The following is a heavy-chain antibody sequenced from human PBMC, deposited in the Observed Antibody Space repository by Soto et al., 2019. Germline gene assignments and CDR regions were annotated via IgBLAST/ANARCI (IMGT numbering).Heavy chain of an antibody. Sequence: EVQLLESGGGLVQPGGSLRLSSAATGFTFSSYAMSWFRQAPGKGQEWVSAISGSGGSTYYADSVKGRFTISRDNSKNTLYLQMNSLRAGDTAVYYCAKQPDTAMVRFDYRGHETIVTVSS. CDR3: AKQPDTAMVRFDY. CDR1: GFTFSSYA. CDR2: ISGSGGST. J-gene: IGHJ4*01. D-gene: IGHD5-18*01. V-gene: IGHV3-23*01.